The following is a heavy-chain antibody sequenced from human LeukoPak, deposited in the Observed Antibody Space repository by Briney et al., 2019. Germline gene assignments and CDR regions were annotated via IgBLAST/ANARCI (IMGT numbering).Heavy chain of an antibody. Sequence: SETLSLTCTVSGGSISNYYWSWTRQPPGKGLEWIGEINHSGSTNYNPSLKSRVTISVDTSKNQFSLKLSSVTAADAAVYYCARSPLLWFGSLCYYSDYWGQGTLVTVSS. J-gene: IGHJ4*02. V-gene: IGHV4-34*01. D-gene: IGHD3-10*01. CDR3: ARSPLLWFGSLCYYSDY. CDR1: GGSISNYY. CDR2: INHSGST.